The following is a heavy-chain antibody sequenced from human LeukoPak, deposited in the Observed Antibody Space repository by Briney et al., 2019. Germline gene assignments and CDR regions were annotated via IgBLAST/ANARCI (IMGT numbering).Heavy chain of an antibody. J-gene: IGHJ4*02. CDR3: ARGGKVGATRGMDFDY. Sequence: ASVKVSCKASSYTFTNYDISWVRQAPGHGLEWMGWISAYNGNTNYAQKLQGRVTMTTDTSTSTAYMELRSLRSDDTAVYYCARGGKVGATRGMDFDYWGQGTLVTVSS. CDR2: ISAYNGNT. D-gene: IGHD1-26*01. CDR1: SYTFTNYD. V-gene: IGHV1-18*01.